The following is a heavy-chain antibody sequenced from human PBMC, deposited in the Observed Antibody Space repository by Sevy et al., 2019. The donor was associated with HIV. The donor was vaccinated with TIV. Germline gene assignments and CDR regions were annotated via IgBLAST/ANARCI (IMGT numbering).Heavy chain of an antibody. J-gene: IGHJ6*03. CDR1: GFTFSSYT. Sequence: GGSLRLSCAASGFTFSSYTMNWVRQAPGKGLEWVSFISSSSSYIYNADSVKGRFTISRDNAKNSLYLQMNSLRAEDTAVYYWARDGITMVRGVTALSGVGYMDVWGKGTTVTVSS. V-gene: IGHV3-21*01. CDR3: ARDGITMVRGVTALSGVGYMDV. D-gene: IGHD3-10*01. CDR2: ISSSSSYI.